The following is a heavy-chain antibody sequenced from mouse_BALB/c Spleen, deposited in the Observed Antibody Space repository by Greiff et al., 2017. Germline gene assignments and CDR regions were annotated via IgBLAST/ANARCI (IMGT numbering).Heavy chain of an antibody. CDR2: ISNGGGST. V-gene: IGHV5-12-2*01. Sequence: EVMLVESGGGLVQPGGSLKLSCAASGFTFSSYTMSWVRQTPEKRLEWVAYISNGGGSTYYPDTVKGRFTISRDNAKNTLYLQMSSLKSEDTAMYYCARHRDYDGPYAMDYWGQGTSVTVSS. D-gene: IGHD2-4*01. CDR1: GFTFSSYT. CDR3: ARHRDYDGPYAMDY. J-gene: IGHJ4*01.